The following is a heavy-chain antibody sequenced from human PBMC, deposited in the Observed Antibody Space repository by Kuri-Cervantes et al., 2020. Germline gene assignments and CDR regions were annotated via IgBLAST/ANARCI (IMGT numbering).Heavy chain of an antibody. V-gene: IGHV1-2*02. D-gene: IGHD1-26*01. CDR1: GYTFTGYY. CDR2: INPNSGGT. Sequence: ASVKVSCKASGYTFTGYYMHWVRQAPGQGLEWMGWINPNSGGTNYAQKFQGRVTMTRDTSISTACMELSRLRSDDTAVYYCARGQVGAGGFDYWGQGTLVTVSS. J-gene: IGHJ4*02. CDR3: ARGQVGAGGFDY.